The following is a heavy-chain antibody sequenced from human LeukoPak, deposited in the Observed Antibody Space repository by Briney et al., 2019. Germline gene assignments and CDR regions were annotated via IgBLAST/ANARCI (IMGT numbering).Heavy chain of an antibody. CDR1: GFTFSSYA. J-gene: IGHJ4*02. D-gene: IGHD2-2*01. V-gene: IGHV3-23*01. Sequence: GGSLRLSCAASGFTFSSYAMSWVRQAPGKGLEWVSVISGSGGSTYYADSVKGRFTISRDNSKNTLYLQMNSLRAEDTAVYYCAKVVVPAALGPGAFDYWGQGTLVTVSS. CDR2: ISGSGGST. CDR3: AKVVVPAALGPGAFDY.